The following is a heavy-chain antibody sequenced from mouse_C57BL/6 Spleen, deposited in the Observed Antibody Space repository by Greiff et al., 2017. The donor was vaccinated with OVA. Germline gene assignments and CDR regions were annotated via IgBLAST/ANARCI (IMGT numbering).Heavy chain of an antibody. J-gene: IGHJ1*03. D-gene: IGHD1-1*01. Sequence: VQLQQPGAELVKPGASVKLSCKASGYTFTSYWMHWVKQRPGQGLEWIGMIHPNSGSTNYNEKFKSKATLTVDKSSSTAYMQLSSLTSEDSAVYYCARPPHYYGSSPWYFDVWGTGTTVTVSS. V-gene: IGHV1-64*01. CDR2: IHPNSGST. CDR1: GYTFTSYW. CDR3: ARPPHYYGSSPWYFDV.